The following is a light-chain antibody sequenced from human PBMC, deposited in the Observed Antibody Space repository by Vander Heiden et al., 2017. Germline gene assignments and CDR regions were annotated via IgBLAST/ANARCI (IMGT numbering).Light chain of an antibody. J-gene: IGKJ2*01. CDR3: QQSDSTPRT. CDR2: AAS. CDR1: QSISSY. V-gene: IGKV1-39*01. Sequence: IHLTPSPSSLSASVGDRVTITCRASQSISSYLNSHQQKPGKAPKLLIYAASSLQSAVPSRFSGRASVRDFTLTISMLQPEDFATYYCQQSDSTPRTLGQGTKVXIK.